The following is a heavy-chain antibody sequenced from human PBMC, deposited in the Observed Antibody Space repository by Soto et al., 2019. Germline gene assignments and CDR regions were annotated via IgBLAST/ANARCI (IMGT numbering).Heavy chain of an antibody. J-gene: IGHJ5*02. CDR1: GFTFGDYA. D-gene: IGHD2-15*01. CDR3: TSLIQTPCSGGSCPST. CDR2: IRSKAYGGTT. Sequence: PGGSLRLSCTASGFTFGDYAMSWFRQDPGKGLEWVGFIRSKAYGGTTEYAASVKGRFTISRDDSKSIAYLQMNSLKTEDTAVYYCTSLIQTPCSGGSCPSTWGQGTLVTVSS. V-gene: IGHV3-49*03.